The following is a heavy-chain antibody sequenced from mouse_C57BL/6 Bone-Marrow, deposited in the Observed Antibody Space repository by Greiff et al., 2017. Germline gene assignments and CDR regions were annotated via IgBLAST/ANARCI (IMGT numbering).Heavy chain of an antibody. CDR1: GYTFTSYW. CDR3: ARDDGYYVLGYFDV. D-gene: IGHD2-3*01. CDR2: IYPGSGST. J-gene: IGHJ1*03. V-gene: IGHV1-55*01. Sequence: QVQLQQPGAELVKPGASVKMSCKASGYTFTSYWITWVKQRPGQGLEWIGDIYPGSGSTNYNEKFKSKATLTVDTSSSTAYMQLSSLTSEDSAVYYCARDDGYYVLGYFDVWGTGTTVTVSS.